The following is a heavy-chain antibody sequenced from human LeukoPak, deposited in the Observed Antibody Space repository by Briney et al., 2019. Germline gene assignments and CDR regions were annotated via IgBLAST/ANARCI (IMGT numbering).Heavy chain of an antibody. Sequence: GASVKVSCKASGYTFTSYYMHWVRQAPGQGLEWVANIKQDGSEKYYVDSVKGRFTISRDNAKNSLYLQMNSLRAEDTAVYYCARRDSGSYDWGQGTLVTVSS. J-gene: IGHJ4*02. CDR1: GYTFTSYY. CDR2: IKQDGSEK. V-gene: IGHV3-7*04. CDR3: ARRDSGSYD. D-gene: IGHD1-26*01.